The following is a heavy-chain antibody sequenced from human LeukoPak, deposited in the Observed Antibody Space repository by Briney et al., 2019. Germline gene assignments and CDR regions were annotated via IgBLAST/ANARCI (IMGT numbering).Heavy chain of an antibody. V-gene: IGHV1-24*01. CDR1: GYTLTELS. CDR3: ATLHDYSNLYFDY. CDR2: FDPEDAET. J-gene: IGHJ4*02. D-gene: IGHD4-11*01. Sequence: GASVKVSCKVSGYTLTELSMHWVRQVPGKGLEWMGGFDPEDAETIYAQKFQGRVTMTEDTSTDTAYMELSSLRSEDTAVYYCATLHDYSNLYFDYWGQGTLVTVSS.